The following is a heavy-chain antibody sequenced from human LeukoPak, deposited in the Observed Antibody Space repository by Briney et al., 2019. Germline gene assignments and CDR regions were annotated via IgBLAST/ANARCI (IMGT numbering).Heavy chain of an antibody. CDR1: GFTFSSYA. D-gene: IGHD2-2*01. J-gene: IGHJ4*02. V-gene: IGHV3-23*01. CDR3: AKVGGGCSSTSCYFDYFDY. Sequence: PGGSLRLSCAAYGFTFSSYAMSWVRQAPGKGMEWVSAISGSGGSTYYADSVKGRFTISRHNSKNTLYLQMNSLRAEDTAVYYCAKVGGGCSSTSCYFDYFDYWGQGTLVTVSS. CDR2: ISGSGGST.